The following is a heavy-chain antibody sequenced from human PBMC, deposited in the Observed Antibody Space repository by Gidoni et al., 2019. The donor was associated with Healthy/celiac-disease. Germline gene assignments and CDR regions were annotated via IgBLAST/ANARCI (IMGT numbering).Heavy chain of an antibody. CDR3: ARDLVRVAATWGWFDP. V-gene: IGHV4-39*07. D-gene: IGHD2-15*01. Sequence: QLQLQESGPGLVKPSETLSLTCTVSGGSISSSSYYWGWIRQPPGKGLEWIGSIYYSGSTYYNPSLKSRVTISVDTSKNQFSLKLSSVTAADTAVYYCARDLVRVAATWGWFDPWGQGTLVTVSS. CDR1: GGSISSSSYY. J-gene: IGHJ5*02. CDR2: IYYSGST.